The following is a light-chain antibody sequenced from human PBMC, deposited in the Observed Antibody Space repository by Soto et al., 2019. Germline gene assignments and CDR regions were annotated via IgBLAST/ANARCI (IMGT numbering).Light chain of an antibody. V-gene: IGKV3-15*01. CDR2: DAS. Sequence: IVMTQSPATLSLSPGERATLSCRASQSVSSNFAWYQQKPSQAPRLLIYDASTRATGIPARFSGSGSGTEFTLTISSLQSEDFAVYYCQQYKKWPRTFGHGTKVDIK. CDR1: QSVSSN. J-gene: IGKJ1*01. CDR3: QQYKKWPRT.